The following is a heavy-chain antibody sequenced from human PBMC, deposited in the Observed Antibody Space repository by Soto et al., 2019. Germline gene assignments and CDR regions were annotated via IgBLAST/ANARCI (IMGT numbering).Heavy chain of an antibody. V-gene: IGHV3-66*01. CDR2: VYDLDCT. Sequence: PGGSLRLSCVASGLTVSGKKYMAWVRQAPGKGPEWVSGVYDLDCTYYADSVKGRFTISRDNSKNTLYLQMNSLRAEDTAVYYCARERGSSWYPTTYYYYGMDVWGQGTTVTVSS. J-gene: IGHJ6*02. CDR1: GLTVSGKKY. D-gene: IGHD6-13*01. CDR3: ARERGSSWYPTTYYYYGMDV.